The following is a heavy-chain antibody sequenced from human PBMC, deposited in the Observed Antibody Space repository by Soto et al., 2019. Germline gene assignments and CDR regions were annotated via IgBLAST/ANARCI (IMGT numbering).Heavy chain of an antibody. J-gene: IGHJ4*02. Sequence: SETLSLTCAVYGGSFSGYYWSWIRQPPGKGLEWIGEINHSGSTNYNPSLKSRVTISVDTSKNQLSLKLSSVTAADTAVYYCARRLQVSTYYDFWSGRPPHFDYWGQGTLVTVSS. CDR1: GGSFSGYY. V-gene: IGHV4-34*01. CDR3: ARRLQVSTYYDFWSGRPPHFDY. CDR2: INHSGST. D-gene: IGHD3-3*01.